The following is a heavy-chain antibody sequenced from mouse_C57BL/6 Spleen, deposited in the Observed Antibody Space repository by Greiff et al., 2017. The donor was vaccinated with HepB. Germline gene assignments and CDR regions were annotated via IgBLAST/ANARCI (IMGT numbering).Heavy chain of an antibody. J-gene: IGHJ2*01. CDR1: GFTFSSYA. V-gene: IGHV5-4*03. CDR3: ARGGLYYYGSSYSYFDY. D-gene: IGHD1-1*01. CDR2: ISDGGSYT. Sequence: EVKLVESGGGLVKPGGSLKLSCAASGFTFSSYAMSWVRQTPEKRLEWVATISDGGSYTYYPDNVKGRFTISRDNAKNNLYLQMSHLKSEDTAMYYGARGGLYYYGSSYSYFDYWGQGTTLTVSS.